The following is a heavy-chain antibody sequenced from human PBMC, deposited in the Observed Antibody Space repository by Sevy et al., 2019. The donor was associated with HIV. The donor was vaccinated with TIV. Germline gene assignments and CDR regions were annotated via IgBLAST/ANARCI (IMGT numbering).Heavy chain of an antibody. Sequence: GGSLRLSCAASGFPFSDAWMNWVRQAPGKGLEWVGLIKNENEGGTTDYAAPVKGRFTISRDDSKNTLFLQMSSLKTEDTAVYYCTTASWSQEDYYNYRGQGTLVTVSS. CDR3: TTASWSQEDYYNY. J-gene: IGHJ4*02. V-gene: IGHV3-15*01. CDR2: IKNENEGGTT. D-gene: IGHD6-13*01. CDR1: GFPFSDAW.